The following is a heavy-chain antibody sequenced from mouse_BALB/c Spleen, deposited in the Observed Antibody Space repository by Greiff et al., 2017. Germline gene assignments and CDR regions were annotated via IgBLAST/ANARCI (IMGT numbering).Heavy chain of an antibody. V-gene: IGHV3-2*02. J-gene: IGHJ3*01. CDR1: GYSITSDYA. CDR2: ISYSGST. D-gene: IGHD2-4*01. Sequence: EVKLVESGPGLVKPSQSLSLTCTVTGYSITSDYAWNWIRQFPGNKLEWMGYISYSGSTSYNPSLKSRISITRDTSKNQFFLQLNSVTTEDTATYYCARSTMIRGFAYWGQGTLVTVSA. CDR3: ARSTMIRGFAY.